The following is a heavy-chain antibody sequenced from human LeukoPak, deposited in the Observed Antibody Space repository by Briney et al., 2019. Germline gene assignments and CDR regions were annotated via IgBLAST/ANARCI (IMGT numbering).Heavy chain of an antibody. D-gene: IGHD2-2*01. CDR2: ISGSGGST. CDR3: ASHGPSKDRSSTSCRGLSTGYYYYYYMDV. J-gene: IGHJ6*03. V-gene: IGHV3-23*01. Sequence: GGSLRLSCAASGFTFSSYGMSWVRQAPGKGLEWVSAISGSGGSTYYADSVKGRFTISRDNSKNTLYLQMNSLRAEDTAVYYCASHGPSKDRSSTSCRGLSTGYYYYYYMDVWGKGTTVTISS. CDR1: GFTFSSYG.